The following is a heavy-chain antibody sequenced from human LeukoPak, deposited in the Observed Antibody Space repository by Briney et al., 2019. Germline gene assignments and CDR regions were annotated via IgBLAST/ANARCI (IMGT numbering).Heavy chain of an antibody. D-gene: IGHD3-10*01. V-gene: IGHV1-2*02. J-gene: IGHJ5*02. CDR1: GYTFTGYY. Sequence: ASVKVSCKASGYTFTGYYIHWVRQAPGQGLESVGWINPNSGGTKYAQKFQGRVTMTRDTSISTAYMELSRLRSDDTAVYYCARGGSGSYFSWLDPWGQGTLVTVPS. CDR2: INPNSGGT. CDR3: ARGGSGSYFSWLDP.